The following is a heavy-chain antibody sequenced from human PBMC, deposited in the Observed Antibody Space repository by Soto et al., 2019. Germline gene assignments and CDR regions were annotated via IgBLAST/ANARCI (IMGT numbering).Heavy chain of an antibody. J-gene: IGHJ4*02. V-gene: IGHV3-48*01. CDR2: IGTGTRTR. CDR3: ERSYSYGFGY. D-gene: IGHD5-18*01. CDR1: GFVLSSYS. Sequence: EVQLVESGGGLVQPGGSLRLSCAASGFVLSSYSMSWVRQAPGKGLEWVSHIGTGTRTRYYADSVKGRFTISRDNGKNSLFLQTNNLRAEDTALYDCERSYSYGFGYWGQGTLVTVSS.